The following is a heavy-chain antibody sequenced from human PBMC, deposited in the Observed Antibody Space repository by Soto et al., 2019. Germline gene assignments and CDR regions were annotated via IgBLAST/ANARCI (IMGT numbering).Heavy chain of an antibody. Sequence: SETLSLTCTVSGGSISSGGYYWSWIRQHPGKGLEWIGYIYYSGSTYYNPSLESRVTLSVDTSKNQFSLKVTSVTVADTAVYYCARLGGYCSSTSTNCCGYYGMDVWGQGTTVTVSS. CDR2: IYYSGST. J-gene: IGHJ6*02. CDR3: ARLGGYCSSTSTNCCGYYGMDV. D-gene: IGHD2-2*01. CDR1: GGSISSGGYY. V-gene: IGHV4-31*03.